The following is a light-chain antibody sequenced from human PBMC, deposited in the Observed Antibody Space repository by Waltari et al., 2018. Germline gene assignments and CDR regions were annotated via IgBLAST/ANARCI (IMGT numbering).Light chain of an antibody. Sequence: QLVVTQSPSASAPLGASVTLTCTLSSGHSSNVIAWRQPRPEKGPRYLMKVNRDGSHSKGDEIPDRFSGSSSGAERYLTISSLQSDDEADYYCQTGGHGTWVFGGGTKLTVL. V-gene: IGLV4-69*01. J-gene: IGLJ3*02. CDR1: SGHSSNV. CDR2: VNRDGSH. CDR3: QTGGHGTWV.